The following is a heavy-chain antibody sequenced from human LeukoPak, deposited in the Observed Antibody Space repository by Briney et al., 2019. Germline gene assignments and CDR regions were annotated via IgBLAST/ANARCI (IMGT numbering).Heavy chain of an antibody. Sequence: GGSLRLSCAASGFTFSSYAMSWVRQAPGKGLEWVSGISWNSGSIGYADSVKGRFTISRDNAKNSLYLQMNSLRAEDTAVYYCARRLLWFGEYAFDIWGQGTMVTVSS. V-gene: IGHV3-20*04. CDR2: ISWNSGSI. CDR3: ARRLLWFGEYAFDI. D-gene: IGHD3-10*01. J-gene: IGHJ3*02. CDR1: GFTFSSYA.